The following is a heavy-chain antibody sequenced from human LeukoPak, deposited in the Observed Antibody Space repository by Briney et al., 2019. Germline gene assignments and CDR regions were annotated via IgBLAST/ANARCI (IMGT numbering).Heavy chain of an antibody. J-gene: IGHJ2*01. D-gene: IGHD1-26*01. CDR1: GGSFSDYY. V-gene: IGHV4-34*01. CDR2: INHSRGT. Sequence: SETLSLTCAVYGGSFSDYYWSWIRQSPGKGLEWIGEINHSRGTNYNPSLKSRVSISVDTSKKQFSLKLSSVTAADTAVYFCAREAKGGEWGLLPRYFDLWGRGTLVTVSS. CDR3: AREAKGGEWGLLPRYFDL.